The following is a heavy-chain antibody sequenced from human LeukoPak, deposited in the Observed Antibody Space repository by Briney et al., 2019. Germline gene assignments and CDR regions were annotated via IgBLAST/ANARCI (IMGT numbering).Heavy chain of an antibody. CDR2: ISSSGLTM. CDR3: ARDLGDYVGYDAFDI. Sequence: GGSLRLSCAASGFTFSNYEMNWVRQAPGRGLEWVSYISSSGLTMYYADSVKGRFTISRDNAKNSLYLQMNSLRAEDTAVYYCARDLGDYVGYDAFDIWGQGTMVTVSS. J-gene: IGHJ3*02. CDR1: GFTFSNYE. V-gene: IGHV3-48*03. D-gene: IGHD4-17*01.